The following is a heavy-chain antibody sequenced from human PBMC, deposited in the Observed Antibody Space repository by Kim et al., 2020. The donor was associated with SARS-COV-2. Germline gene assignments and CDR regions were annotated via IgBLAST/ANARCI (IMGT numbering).Heavy chain of an antibody. Sequence: VKCRFTISRDNAKNALYLQRNSLRAEDTAVYYCARDRGKRRYGYYYGMDVWGQGTTVTVSS. J-gene: IGHJ6*02. V-gene: IGHV3-21*01. CDR3: ARDRGKRRYGYYYGMDV. D-gene: IGHD4-17*01.